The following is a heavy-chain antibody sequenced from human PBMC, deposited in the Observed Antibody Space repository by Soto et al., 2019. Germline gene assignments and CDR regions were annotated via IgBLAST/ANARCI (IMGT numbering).Heavy chain of an antibody. J-gene: IGHJ6*02. V-gene: IGHV3-33*01. CDR3: ARDLLGVARYFDWLRSNDYYGMDV. Sequence: HPGGSLRLSCAASGFTFSSYGMHWVRQAPGKGLEWVAVIWYDGSNKYYADSVKGRFTISRDNSKNTLYLQMNSLRAEDTAVYYCARDLLGVARYFDWLRSNDYYGMDVWGQGTTVTVSS. CDR1: GFTFSSYG. D-gene: IGHD3-9*01. CDR2: IWYDGSNK.